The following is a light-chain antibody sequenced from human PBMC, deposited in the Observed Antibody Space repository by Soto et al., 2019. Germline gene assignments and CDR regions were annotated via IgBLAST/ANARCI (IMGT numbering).Light chain of an antibody. CDR2: STS. CDR1: QSVSSL. CDR3: QQLTDWPPQWT. Sequence: VLTQSPATLSVSPGERVTLSCRASQSVSSLLAWYQQKPGQAPRLLIYSTSTRATGIPARFSGSGSGTDFTLTISSLEPEDFAVYYCQQLTDWPPQWTFGQGTKVDIK. J-gene: IGKJ1*01. V-gene: IGKV3-11*01.